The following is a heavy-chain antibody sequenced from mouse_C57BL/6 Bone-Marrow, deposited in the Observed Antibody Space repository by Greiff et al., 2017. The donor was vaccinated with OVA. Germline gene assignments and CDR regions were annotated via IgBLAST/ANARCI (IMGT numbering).Heavy chain of an antibody. D-gene: IGHD2-5*01. CDR3: ARETYSNLFAY. V-gene: IGHV1-69*01. CDR1: GYTFTSYW. J-gene: IGHJ3*01. Sequence: QVQLQQPGAELVMPGASVKLSCKASGYTFTSYWMHWVKQRPGQGLEWIGEIDPSDSYTNYNQKFKGKSTLTVDKSSSTAYMQLSSLTSQDSAVYYCARETYSNLFAYWGQGTLVTVSA. CDR2: IDPSDSYT.